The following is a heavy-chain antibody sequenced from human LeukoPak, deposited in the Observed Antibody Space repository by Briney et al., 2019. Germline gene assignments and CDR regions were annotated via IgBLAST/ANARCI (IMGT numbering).Heavy chain of an antibody. CDR2: IIPIFGTA. Sequence: SVKVSCKASGGTFSSYAISWVRQAPGQGLEWMGGIIPIFGTANYAQKFQGRVTITANESTSTAYMELSSLRSEDTAVYYCAIRWYSSSSDDYWGQGTLVTVSS. J-gene: IGHJ4*02. D-gene: IGHD6-6*01. CDR1: GGTFSSYA. V-gene: IGHV1-69*13. CDR3: AIRWYSSSSDDY.